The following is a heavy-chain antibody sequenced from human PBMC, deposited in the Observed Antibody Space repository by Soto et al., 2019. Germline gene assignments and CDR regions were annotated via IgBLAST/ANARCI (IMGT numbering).Heavy chain of an antibody. J-gene: IGHJ3*02. CDR1: GYTYTSYD. V-gene: IGHV1-3*01. CDR3: ARDPLWFGELLDAFDI. Sequence: GASVKVSCKASGYTYTSYDMHWVRQAPGQRLERMGWINAGNGNTKYSQEFQGRVTITRDTSASTAYMELSSLRSEDTAVYYCARDPLWFGELLDAFDIWGQGTMVTVSS. D-gene: IGHD3-10*01. CDR2: INAGNGNT.